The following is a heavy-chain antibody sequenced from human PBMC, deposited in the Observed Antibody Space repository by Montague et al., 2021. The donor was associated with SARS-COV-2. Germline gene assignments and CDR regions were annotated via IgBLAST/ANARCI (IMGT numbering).Heavy chain of an antibody. CDR2: IYYSGST. D-gene: IGHD3-3*01. J-gene: IGHJ5*02. CDR1: GGSISSSSYY. Sequence: SETLSLTYTVSGGSISSSSYYWGWIRQPPGKGLEWIGNIYYSGSTCYNPSLKSRVTISVDTSKNQFSLKLSSVTAADTAVYYCARQKMGSVTIFGVVMHYSGIDPWGQGTLVTVSS. CDR3: ARQKMGSVTIFGVVMHYSGIDP. V-gene: IGHV4-39*01.